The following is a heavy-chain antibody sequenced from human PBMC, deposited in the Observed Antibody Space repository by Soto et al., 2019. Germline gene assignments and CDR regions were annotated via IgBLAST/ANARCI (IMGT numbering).Heavy chain of an antibody. Sequence: PGGSLRLSCAASGFTVSSNYMSWVRQAPGKGLEWVSVIYSGGSTYYADSVKGRFTISRDNSKNTLYLQMNSLRAEDTAVYYCARDKGAAAGTGAFDIWGQGTMVTVS. D-gene: IGHD6-13*01. J-gene: IGHJ3*02. CDR2: IYSGGST. CDR1: GFTVSSNY. CDR3: ARDKGAAAGTGAFDI. V-gene: IGHV3-66*01.